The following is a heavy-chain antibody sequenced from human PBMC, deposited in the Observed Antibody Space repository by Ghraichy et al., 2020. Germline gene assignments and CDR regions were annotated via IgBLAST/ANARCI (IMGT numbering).Heavy chain of an antibody. V-gene: IGHV1-18*01. D-gene: IGHD3-10*01. CDR3: ARTLSGAGSYYYPYYGMDV. Sequence: ASVKVSCKASGYTFTNYGIGWVRQAPGQGLEWMGWISGYNGYTYYAENLQGRVTMTTDTSTTTAYMELRSLESDDTVVYYCARTLSGAGSYYYPYYGMDVWGQGTTVTVSS. CDR1: GYTFTNYG. CDR2: ISGYNGYT. J-gene: IGHJ6*02.